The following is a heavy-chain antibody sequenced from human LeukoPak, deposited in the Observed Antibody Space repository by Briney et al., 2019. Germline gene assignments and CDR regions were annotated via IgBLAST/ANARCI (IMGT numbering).Heavy chain of an antibody. CDR1: GFTFSSYW. CDR3: ARGLNNYYGSGSYYGYYYGMDV. Sequence: GGSLRLSCAASGFTFSSYWMTWVRQAPGKGLEWVANIKQDGSEKFYVDSVKGRFTISRDNAKNSLYLQMNSLRADDTAVYYCARGLNNYYGSGSYYGYYYGMDVWGQGTTVTVSS. V-gene: IGHV3-7*04. D-gene: IGHD3-10*01. CDR2: IKQDGSEK. J-gene: IGHJ6*02.